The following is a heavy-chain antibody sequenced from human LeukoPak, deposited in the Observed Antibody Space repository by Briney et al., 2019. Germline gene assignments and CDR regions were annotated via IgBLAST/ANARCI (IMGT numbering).Heavy chain of an antibody. V-gene: IGHV3-21*01. D-gene: IGHD5-18*01. J-gene: IGHJ4*02. Sequence: GGSLRLSCAASGFTFSTYSINWVRQAPGKGLEWVSSISSSSSFIYYSDSVKGRFTISRDNAKNSLYLQMNSLRAEDTAVYYCARGSTLMVTWATDYWGQGTLVTVSS. CDR2: ISSSSSFI. CDR3: ARGSTLMVTWATDY. CDR1: GFTFSTYS.